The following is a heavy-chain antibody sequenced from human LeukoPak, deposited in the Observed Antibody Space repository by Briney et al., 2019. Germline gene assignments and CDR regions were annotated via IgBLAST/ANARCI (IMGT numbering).Heavy chain of an antibody. Sequence: GGSLRLSCAASGFIFSNNIMNWVRQAPGKGLEWVSVISADGGDIYYADSVNGRFTISRDNSKNTLHLQMDSLRTEDTAVYYCAKDPPHSDRSIYSDNSWGQGTLVTVSS. D-gene: IGHD3-22*01. V-gene: IGHV3-23*01. CDR3: AKDPPHSDRSIYSDNS. CDR1: GFIFSNNI. CDR2: ISADGGDI. J-gene: IGHJ4*02.